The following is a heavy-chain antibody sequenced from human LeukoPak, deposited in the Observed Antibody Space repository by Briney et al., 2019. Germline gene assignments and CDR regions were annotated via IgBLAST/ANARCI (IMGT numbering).Heavy chain of an antibody. CDR2: IYHSGST. Sequence: SETLSLTCAVSGYSISSGYYWGWIRQPPGKGLEWIGGIYHSGSTYYNPSLKSRVTISVDTSKNQFSLKLSSVTAADTAVYYCARDTIVATSADAFDIWGQGTMVTVSS. D-gene: IGHD5-12*01. CDR1: GYSISSGYY. J-gene: IGHJ3*02. V-gene: IGHV4-38-2*02. CDR3: ARDTIVATSADAFDI.